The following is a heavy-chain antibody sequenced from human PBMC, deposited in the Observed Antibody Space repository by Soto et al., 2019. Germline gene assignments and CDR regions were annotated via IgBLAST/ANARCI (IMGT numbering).Heavy chain of an antibody. CDR1: GFTFSSYS. CDR2: ISSSSSTI. Sequence: EVQLVESGGGLVQPGGSLRLSCAASGFTFSSYSMNWVRQAPGKGLEWVSYISSSSSTIYYADSVKGRFTISRDNDKISLYLQMNSLRAEDTAVYFCARAVVAATNWFDPWGQGTLVTVSS. CDR3: ARAVVAATNWFDP. V-gene: IGHV3-48*01. D-gene: IGHD2-15*01. J-gene: IGHJ5*02.